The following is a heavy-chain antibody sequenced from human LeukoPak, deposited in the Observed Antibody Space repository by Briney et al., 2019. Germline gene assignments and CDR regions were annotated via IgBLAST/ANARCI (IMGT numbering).Heavy chain of an antibody. CDR2: INPSGGST. CDR1: GYTFTGYY. CDR3: ARDSEFSGWPDY. J-gene: IGHJ4*02. D-gene: IGHD6-19*01. V-gene: IGHV1-46*01. Sequence: GASVKVSCKASGYTFTGYYMHWVRQAPGQGLEWMGIINPSGGSTSYAQKFQGRVTMTRDMSTSTVYMELSSLRSEDTAVYYCARDSEFSGWPDYWGQGTLVTVSS.